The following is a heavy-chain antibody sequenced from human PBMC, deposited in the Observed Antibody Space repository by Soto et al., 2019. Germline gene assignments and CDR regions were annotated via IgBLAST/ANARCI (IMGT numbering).Heavy chain of an antibody. J-gene: IGHJ4*02. CDR2: IIPIFGTA. V-gene: IGHV1-69*13. CDR1: GGTFSSYA. D-gene: IGHD2-15*01. CDR3: AVRYCSGGSCPEAKFDY. Sequence: ASVKVSCKASGGTFSSYAISWVRQAPGQGLEWMGGIIPIFGTANYAQKFQGRVTITADESTSTAYMELSSLRSEDTAVYYCAVRYCSGGSCPEAKFDYWGQGTLVTVSS.